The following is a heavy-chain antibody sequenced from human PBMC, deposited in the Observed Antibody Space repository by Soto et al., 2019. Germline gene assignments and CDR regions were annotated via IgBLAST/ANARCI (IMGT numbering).Heavy chain of an antibody. CDR2: ITGSGGST. CDR3: AKGWMATVTYSDY. V-gene: IGHV3-23*01. Sequence: EMQLLESGGGLVQPGGSLRLSCAASGFTFSNYAMSWVRQAPGKGLEWVSAITGSGGSTFYEDSVKGRFTISRDNSENTLLLQMNSLRVEDTAMYYCAKGWMATVTYSDYWGQGTLVTVSS. D-gene: IGHD4-17*01. J-gene: IGHJ4*02. CDR1: GFTFSNYA.